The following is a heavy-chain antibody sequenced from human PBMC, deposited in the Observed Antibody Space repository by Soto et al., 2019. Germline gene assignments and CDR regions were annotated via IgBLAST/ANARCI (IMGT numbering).Heavy chain of an antibody. Sequence: ASVKVSCKASGYSITTYDINWVRQATGQGLEWMGWMNPNSGNTGYAQKFQGRVTMTRNTSISTAYMELRSLRSEDTAVYYCARSGLTAQDAFDRWGQGTMVTVSS. CDR1: GYSITTYD. CDR2: MNPNSGNT. CDR3: ARSGLTAQDAFDR. J-gene: IGHJ3*02. V-gene: IGHV1-8*01. D-gene: IGHD2-21*02.